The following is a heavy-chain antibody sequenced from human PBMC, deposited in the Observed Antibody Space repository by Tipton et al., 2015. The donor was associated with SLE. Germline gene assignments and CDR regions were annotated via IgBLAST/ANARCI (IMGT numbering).Heavy chain of an antibody. V-gene: IGHV4-59*01. CDR3: ARALGPMFFGVAY. CDR2: IYYSGST. J-gene: IGHJ4*01. Sequence: TLSLTCTVSGGSISSYYWSWIRQPPGKGLEWIGYIYYSGSTNYNPSLKSRVTISVDTSKNQFSLKLSSVTAADTAVYYCARALGPMFFGVAYWGQGTLVTVLS. D-gene: IGHD3/OR15-3a*01. CDR1: GGSISSYY.